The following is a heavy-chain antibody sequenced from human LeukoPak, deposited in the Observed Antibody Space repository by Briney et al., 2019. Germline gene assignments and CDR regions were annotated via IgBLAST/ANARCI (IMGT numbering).Heavy chain of an antibody. Sequence: GASVKVSCKASGYTFTGYYIHWVRQAPGQGLEWMGRINPDSGGTNYAQKFQGRATMTRDTSISTAYMELSRLRSDDTAVYYCARRRWRSFDYWGQGTLVTVSS. CDR3: ARRRWRSFDY. J-gene: IGHJ4*02. V-gene: IGHV1-2*06. CDR1: GYTFTGYY. D-gene: IGHD2-21*01. CDR2: INPDSGGT.